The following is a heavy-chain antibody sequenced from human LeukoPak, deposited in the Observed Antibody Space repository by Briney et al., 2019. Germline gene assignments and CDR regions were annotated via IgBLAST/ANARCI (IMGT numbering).Heavy chain of an antibody. D-gene: IGHD1-1*01. CDR2: ISSSSSYI. J-gene: IGHJ4*02. Sequence: WVRQAPGKGLEWVSSISSSSSYIYYADSVKGRFTISRDNAKNSLYLQMNSLRAEDTAVYYCARVGYNWNGPSGFDYWGQGTLVTVSS. V-gene: IGHV3-21*01. CDR3: ARVGYNWNGPSGFDY.